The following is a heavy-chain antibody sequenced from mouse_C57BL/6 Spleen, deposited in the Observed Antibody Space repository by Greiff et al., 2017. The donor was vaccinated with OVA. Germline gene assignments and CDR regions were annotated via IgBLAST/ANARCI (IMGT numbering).Heavy chain of an antibody. CDR2: IDPNSGGT. J-gene: IGHJ2*01. D-gene: IGHD2-4*01. Sequence: QVQLQQPGAELVKPGASVKLSCKASGYTFTSYWMHWVKQRPGRGLEWIGRIDPNSGGTKYNEKFKGKATLTVDKPSSTAYMQLSSLTSEDSAVYYCSRDYDFHFDYWGQGTTLTVSS. CDR1: GYTFTSYW. V-gene: IGHV1-72*01. CDR3: SRDYDFHFDY.